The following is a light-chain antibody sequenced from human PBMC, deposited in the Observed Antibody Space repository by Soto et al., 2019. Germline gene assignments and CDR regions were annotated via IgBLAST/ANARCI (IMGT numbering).Light chain of an antibody. CDR1: QGIANF. Sequence: DIKMTQSPSSLSASVGDRVTITCRASQGIANFLAWYQQKPGKVPRVLIYAASTLQSGVPSRFSGSGSGTHFTLTISSLQPEDVASYYCQNFISLPFTFGGGTKVDIK. CDR3: QNFISLPFT. V-gene: IGKV1-27*01. CDR2: AAS. J-gene: IGKJ4*01.